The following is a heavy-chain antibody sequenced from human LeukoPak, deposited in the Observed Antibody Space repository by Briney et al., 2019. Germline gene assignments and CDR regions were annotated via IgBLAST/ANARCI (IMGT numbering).Heavy chain of an antibody. CDR3: ARINWGSSYFDY. CDR2: IYTSGST. D-gene: IGHD7-27*01. J-gene: IGHJ4*02. Sequence: EPSETLSLTCTVSGGSISSSYWNWIRQPAGEGLEWIGRIYTSGSTNYNPSLKSRVTMSVDTSKNQFSLKLSSVTAADTALYYCARINWGSSYFDYWGQGTLVTVSS. V-gene: IGHV4-4*07. CDR1: GGSISSSY.